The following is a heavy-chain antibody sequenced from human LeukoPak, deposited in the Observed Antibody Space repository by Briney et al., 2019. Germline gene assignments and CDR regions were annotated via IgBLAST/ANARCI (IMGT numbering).Heavy chain of an antibody. CDR1: GGSFSGYY. J-gene: IGHJ5*02. V-gene: IGHV4-59*01. CDR3: ARYKFHNYFDP. D-gene: IGHD5-24*01. Sequence: PSETLSLTCAVYGGSFSGYYWSWIRQPPGKGLEWIGNTFSTSTLYNASLRSRVTIVVDTSKNQFSLKLTSATAADTAIYFCARYKFHNYFDPWGQGTLVVVSS. CDR2: TFSTST.